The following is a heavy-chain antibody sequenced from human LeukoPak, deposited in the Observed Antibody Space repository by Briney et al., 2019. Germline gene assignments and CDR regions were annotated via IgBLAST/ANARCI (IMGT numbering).Heavy chain of an antibody. J-gene: IGHJ3*02. CDR3: ARNRGAYSSEAFDI. Sequence: SETLSLTCTVSGGSISSYYWSWIRQPPGKGLEWIGSIYYSGSTNCNPSLKSRVTISVDTSKNQFSLKVTSVTAADTAVYYCARNRGAYSSEAFDIWGQGTMVTVSS. CDR1: GGSISSYY. CDR2: IYYSGST. V-gene: IGHV4-59*08. D-gene: IGHD5-18*01.